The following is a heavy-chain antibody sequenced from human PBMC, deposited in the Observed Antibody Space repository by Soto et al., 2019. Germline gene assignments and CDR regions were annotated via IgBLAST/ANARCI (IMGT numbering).Heavy chain of an antibody. Sequence: QVQLVQSGAEVKKPGSSVKVSCKASGGTFSSYTISWVRQAPGQGLEWMGRIIPILGIANYAQKFQGRVTITADKSTSTAYMELSSLRSEDTAVYYCARDGEYGNLSYWGQGTLVTVSS. D-gene: IGHD7-27*01. V-gene: IGHV1-69*08. CDR3: ARDGEYGNLSY. CDR2: IIPILGIA. J-gene: IGHJ4*02. CDR1: GGTFSSYT.